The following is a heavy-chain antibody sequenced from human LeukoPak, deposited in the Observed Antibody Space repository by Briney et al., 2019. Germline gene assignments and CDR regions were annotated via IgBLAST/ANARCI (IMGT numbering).Heavy chain of an antibody. CDR1: GFTFNSYG. CDR3: ARDRIEQQRTLGRSSNYYYYYYMDV. V-gene: IGHV3-30*02. D-gene: IGHD6-13*01. J-gene: IGHJ6*03. Sequence: GGSLRLSCAASGFTFNSYGMHWVRQAPGKGLEWVAFVRYDGSSKYYADSVKGRFTISRDNSKNTLYLQMNSLRAEDTAVYYCARDRIEQQRTLGRSSNYYYYYYMDVWGKGTTVTVSS. CDR2: VRYDGSSK.